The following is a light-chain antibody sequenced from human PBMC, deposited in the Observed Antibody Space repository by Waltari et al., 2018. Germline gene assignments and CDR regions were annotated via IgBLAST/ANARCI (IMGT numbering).Light chain of an antibody. CDR3: SSYISSSTLEL. J-gene: IGLJ2*01. Sequence: QSALPQPASVSGSPGQSLTISCTGTSSDVGGYNSLPWYQQHPGKAPKLLIFDVSNRPSGVSNRFSGSKSGNTASLTISGLQAEDEADYYCSSYISSSTLELFGGGTSLTVL. CDR1: SSDVGGYNS. V-gene: IGLV2-14*03. CDR2: DVS.